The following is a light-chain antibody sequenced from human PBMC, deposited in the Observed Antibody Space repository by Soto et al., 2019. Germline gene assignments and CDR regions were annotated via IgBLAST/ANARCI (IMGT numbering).Light chain of an antibody. CDR1: QTIRNE. V-gene: IGKV1-39*01. CDR2: GAS. CDR3: QQSDTTPWT. Sequence: DIQMTQSPSSLSAVVGDRITFTCRPSQTIRNEVNWYQQRPGKAPKFLIYGASTLQSGVPSRFSGRRSGTDFTLTSDSVQPEDFAIYVCQQSDTTPWTFGQGTKVEF. J-gene: IGKJ1*01.